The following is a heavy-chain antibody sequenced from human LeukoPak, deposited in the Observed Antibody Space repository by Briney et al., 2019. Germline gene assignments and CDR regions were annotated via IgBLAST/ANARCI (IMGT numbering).Heavy chain of an antibody. CDR3: AKGSSSGRGYYFDY. CDR2: ISYDGRNK. Sequence: GGSLRLSCAASGFTFGSYGMHWVRQAPGKGLEWLAFISYDGRNKYYADSVKGRFTISRDNSKNTLYLQMNSLRAEDTAVYYCAKGSSSGRGYYFDYWGQGTLVTVSS. V-gene: IGHV3-30*18. D-gene: IGHD3-10*01. J-gene: IGHJ4*02. CDR1: GFTFGSYG.